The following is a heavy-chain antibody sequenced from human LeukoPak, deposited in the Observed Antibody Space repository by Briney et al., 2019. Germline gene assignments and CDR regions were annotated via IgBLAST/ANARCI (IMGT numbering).Heavy chain of an antibody. CDR1: GFTFSSYE. V-gene: IGHV3-48*03. J-gene: IGHJ4*02. CDR3: ARDTGMACYYGSGSYFDY. D-gene: IGHD3-10*01. CDR2: ISSSGSTI. Sequence: TGGSLRLSCAASGFTFSSYEMNWVRQAPGKGLEWVSYISSSGSTIYYADSVKGRFTISRDNAKNSLYLQMNSLRAEDTAVYYCARDTGMACYYGSGSYFDYWGQGTLVTVSS.